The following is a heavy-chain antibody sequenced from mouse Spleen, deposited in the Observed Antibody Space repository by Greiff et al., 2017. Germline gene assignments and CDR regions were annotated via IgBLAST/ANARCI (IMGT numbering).Heavy chain of an antibody. D-gene: IGHD1-2*01. CDR3: ARLFITGEDYFDY. Sequence: EVKLMESGGGLVKPGGSLKLSCAASGFTFSSYAMSWVRQTPEKRLEWVATISSGGSYTYYPDSVKGRFTISRDNAKNTLYLQMSSLRSEDTAMYYCARLFITGEDYFDYWGQGTTLTVSS. CDR2: ISSGGSYT. J-gene: IGHJ2*01. CDR1: GFTFSSYA. V-gene: IGHV5-9-1*01.